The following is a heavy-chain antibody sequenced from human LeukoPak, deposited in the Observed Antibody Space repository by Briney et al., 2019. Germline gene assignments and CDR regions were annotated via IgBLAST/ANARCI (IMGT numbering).Heavy chain of an antibody. V-gene: IGHV4-59*01. CDR3: ARSYYYYYYMDV. CDR2: IYYSGST. J-gene: IGHJ6*03. CDR1: GRSFSGYY. Sequence: PSETLSLTCAVYGRSFSGYYWSWIRQPPGKGLEWIGYIYYSGSTNYNPSLKSRVTISVDTSKNQFSLKLSSVTAADTAVYYCARSYYYYYYMDVWGKGTTVTVSS.